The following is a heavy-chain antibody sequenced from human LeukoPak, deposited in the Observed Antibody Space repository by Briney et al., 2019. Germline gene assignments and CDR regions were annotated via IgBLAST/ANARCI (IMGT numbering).Heavy chain of an antibody. V-gene: IGHV1-46*01. Sequence: ASVKVSCKASGYTFTSYYLHWVRQAPGQGLEWMGIINPSGGSTSYEQKFQGRVTVTRDTPTTTVYMELSSLTSEDTAVYYCARAAYSSSYAAGYWGQGTLVTVSS. CDR1: GYTFTSYY. CDR3: ARAAYSSSYAAGY. CDR2: INPSGGST. D-gene: IGHD6-6*01. J-gene: IGHJ4*02.